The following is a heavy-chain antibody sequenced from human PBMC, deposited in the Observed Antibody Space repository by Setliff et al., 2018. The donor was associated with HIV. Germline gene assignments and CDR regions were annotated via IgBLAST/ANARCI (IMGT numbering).Heavy chain of an antibody. CDR2: IHTSGTT. CDR3: ARGGRSTVATWAWFDP. Sequence: SETLSLTCTVSGDSSSNDYWTWVRQPPGKGLEWIGNIHTSGTTKYNPSLNSRVTISVDMSKSQFSLRLSSVTAADTAMYYCARGGRSTVATWAWFDPWGQGTLVTVSS. CDR1: GDSSSNDY. D-gene: IGHD4-4*01. J-gene: IGHJ5*02. V-gene: IGHV4-4*08.